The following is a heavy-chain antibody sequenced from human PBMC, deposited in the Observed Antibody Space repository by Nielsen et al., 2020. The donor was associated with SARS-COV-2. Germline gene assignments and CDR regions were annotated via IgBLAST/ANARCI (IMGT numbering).Heavy chain of an antibody. CDR3: AKDPLPWLVLDDY. CDR2: ISGSGGST. D-gene: IGHD6-19*01. J-gene: IGHJ4*02. V-gene: IGHV3-23*01. CDR1: GFTFSSYA. Sequence: GESLKISCAASGFTFSSYAMSWVRQAPGKGLEWVSAISGSGGSTYYADSVKGRFTISRDNSKNTLYLQMNSLRAEDTAVYYCAKDPLPWLVLDDYWGQGTLVTVSS.